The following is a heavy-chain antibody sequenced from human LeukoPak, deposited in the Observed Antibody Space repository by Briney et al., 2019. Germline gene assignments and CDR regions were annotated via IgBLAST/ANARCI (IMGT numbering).Heavy chain of an antibody. V-gene: IGHV3-23*01. Sequence: PGGSLRLSCAASGFTFSNYAMSWVRQAPGKGLEWVSGISTSGVSTYYADSVEGRFTISRDNSKNTLYLQMNSLRTEDTALYYCAKALRFYYYMDVWGKGTTVTVSS. CDR2: ISTSGVST. CDR3: AKALRFYYYMDV. CDR1: GFTFSNYA. J-gene: IGHJ6*03. D-gene: IGHD3-3*01.